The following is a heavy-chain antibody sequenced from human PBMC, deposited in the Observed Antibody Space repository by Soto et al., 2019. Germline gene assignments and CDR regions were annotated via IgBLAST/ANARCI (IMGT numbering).Heavy chain of an antibody. V-gene: IGHV1-69*15. CDR2: ITPIYPTT. Sequence: QLQLVQSGAEVRKPGSSVQVSCKASGGTFYTYTFSWVRQYPGQGLEWMGSITPIYPTTNYAEKFQGRLTVTADGATSTAYMELSSLTSDDTAVYYCARIPRYSFPTSDDLDSWGQGTLVTVSS. CDR3: ARIPRYSFPTSDDLDS. J-gene: IGHJ4*02. CDR1: GGTFYTYT. D-gene: IGHD5-18*01.